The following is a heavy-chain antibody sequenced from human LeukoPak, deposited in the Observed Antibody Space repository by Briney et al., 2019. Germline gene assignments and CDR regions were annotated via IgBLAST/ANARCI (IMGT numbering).Heavy chain of an antibody. D-gene: IGHD3-3*01. CDR3: ARGAYDFWSAYYSSGYFDY. V-gene: IGHV1-18*01. J-gene: IGHJ4*02. CDR2: ISAYNGNT. Sequence: ASVKVSCKASGYNFRRHGMNWVRQAPGQGLEWMGWISAYNGNTNYARKLQGRATMTTDTSTNTAYMELRGLRFDDTAVYFCARGAYDFWSAYYSSGYFDYWGQGTLVTVFS. CDR1: GYNFRRHG.